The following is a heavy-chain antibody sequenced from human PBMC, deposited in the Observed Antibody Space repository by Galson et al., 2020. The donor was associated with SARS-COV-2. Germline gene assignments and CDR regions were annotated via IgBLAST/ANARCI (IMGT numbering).Heavy chain of an antibody. J-gene: IGHJ4*02. CDR1: GFTFSDYG. D-gene: IGHD1-26*01. CDR2: IWYDGSKE. CDR3: AKDSVLRSGSYYALFN. V-gene: IGHV3-33*06. Sequence: GGSLRLSCAASGFTFSDYGMHWVRQAPGKGLEWVGVIWYDGSKEYYADSVKGRFTISRDNSKNTLYLHMDSLRAGDTAVYYCAKDSVLRSGSYYALFNWGQGTLVTVSS.